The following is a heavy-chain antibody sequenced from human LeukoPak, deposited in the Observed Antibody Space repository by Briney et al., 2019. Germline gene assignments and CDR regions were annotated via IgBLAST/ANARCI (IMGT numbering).Heavy chain of an antibody. CDR2: ISDSGSTI. J-gene: IGHJ5*02. CDR1: GFTFSNHE. CDR3: ARDWPGWSFDP. Sequence: GGSLGLSCAASGFTFSNHEMNWVRQAPGKGLEWISYISDSGSTIYYSDSVKGRFTISRDNAKNLLYLQMNSLRAEDTAVYYCARDWPGWSFDPWGQGTLVTVSS. D-gene: IGHD6-19*01. V-gene: IGHV3-48*03.